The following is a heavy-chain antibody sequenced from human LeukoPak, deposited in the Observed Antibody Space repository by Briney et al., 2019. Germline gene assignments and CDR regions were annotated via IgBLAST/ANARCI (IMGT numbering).Heavy chain of an antibody. CDR2: INTDGSST. CDR3: ARVSSSSWWALDY. Sequence: PGGSLRLSCAASGFTFSSYWMHWVRQAPGKGLVWVSRINTDGSSTSYADSVKGRFTISRDNAKNTLYLQMNSRRAEDTAVYYCARVSSSSWWALDYWGQGTLVTVSS. CDR1: GFTFSSYW. D-gene: IGHD6-13*01. V-gene: IGHV3-74*01. J-gene: IGHJ4*02.